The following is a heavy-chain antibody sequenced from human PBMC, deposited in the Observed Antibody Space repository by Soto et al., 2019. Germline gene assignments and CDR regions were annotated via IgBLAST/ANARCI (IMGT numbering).Heavy chain of an antibody. Sequence: SQTLSLTCAISGDSVSSNSAAWNWIRQSPSRGLEWLGRTYYRSKWYNDYAVSVKSRITINPDTSKNQFSLQLNSVTPEDTAVYYCARDLSYYDFWSGYYFIDYWGQGTLVTVSS. CDR1: GDSVSSNSAA. D-gene: IGHD3-3*01. J-gene: IGHJ4*02. CDR3: ARDLSYYDFWSGYYFIDY. CDR2: TYYRSKWYN. V-gene: IGHV6-1*01.